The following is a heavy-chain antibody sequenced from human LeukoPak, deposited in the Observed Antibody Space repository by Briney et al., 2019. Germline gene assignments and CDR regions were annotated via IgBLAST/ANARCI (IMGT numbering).Heavy chain of an antibody. CDR3: ARGPYCSGGSYYSVSYYYYGMDV. V-gene: IGHV3-30-3*01. CDR2: ISYDGSNK. D-gene: IGHD2-15*01. CDR1: GFTFSSYA. J-gene: IGHJ6*02. Sequence: GGSLRLSCAASGFTFSSYAMHWVRQAPGKGLEWVAVISYDGSNKYHADSVKGRFTISRDNSKNTLYLQMNSLRAEDTAVYYCARGPYCSGGSYYSVSYYYYGMDVWGQGTTVTVSS.